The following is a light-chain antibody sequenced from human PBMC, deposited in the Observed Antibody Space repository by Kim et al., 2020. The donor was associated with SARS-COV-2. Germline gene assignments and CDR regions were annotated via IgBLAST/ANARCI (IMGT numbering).Light chain of an antibody. CDR1: KLGDKY. CDR3: QAWDSSTEV. Sequence: SYELTQPPSVPVSPGQTASITCSGDKLGDKYACWYQQKPGQSPVLVIYQDSKRPSGIPERFSGSNSGNTATLTISGTQAMDEADYYCQAWDSSTEVFGTGTKVTVL. J-gene: IGLJ1*01. V-gene: IGLV3-1*01. CDR2: QDS.